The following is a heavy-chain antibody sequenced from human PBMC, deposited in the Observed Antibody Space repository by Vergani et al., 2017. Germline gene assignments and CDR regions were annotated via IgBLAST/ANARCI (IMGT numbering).Heavy chain of an antibody. Sequence: QLQLQESASGLVKPSQTLSLTCAVSGGSISSGGYSWSWIRQPPGKGLEWIGYIYHSGSTYYNPSLKSRVTISVDRSKNQFSLKLSSVTAADTAVYYCARDLGGGPPDYYYYMDVWGKGTTVTVS. D-gene: IGHD3-16*01. J-gene: IGHJ6*03. V-gene: IGHV4-30-2*01. CDR1: GGSISSGGYS. CDR2: IYHSGST. CDR3: ARDLGGGPPDYYYYMDV.